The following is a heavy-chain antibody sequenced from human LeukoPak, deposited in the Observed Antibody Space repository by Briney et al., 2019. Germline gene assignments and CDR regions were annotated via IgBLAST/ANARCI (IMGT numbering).Heavy chain of an antibody. Sequence: GGSLRLSCTASGFTFRSYWMTWVRQAPGKGLEWVANIKQDGSEKHYVDSVKGRFTISRDNAKNSLYLQMDSLRAEDTAVYYCARETGSAVGSTDFDYWGQGTLVTVSS. J-gene: IGHJ4*02. V-gene: IGHV3-7*01. CDR3: ARETGSAVGSTDFDY. CDR2: IKQDGSEK. CDR1: GFTFRSYW. D-gene: IGHD4-17*01.